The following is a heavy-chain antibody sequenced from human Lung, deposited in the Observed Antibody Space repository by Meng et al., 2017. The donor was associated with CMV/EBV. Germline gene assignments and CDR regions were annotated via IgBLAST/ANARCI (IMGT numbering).Heavy chain of an antibody. CDR1: GFTFSSFS. V-gene: IGHV3-21*05. CDR2: ISSPSSFI. Sequence: GGSXRLSCAASGFTFSSFSMNWVRQAPGKGLEWVSYISSPSSFIEYADSDKGRFTISSDNAKNSLYLQMNSRRVEDTAVYYCAGGRTGDWGQGTLVTVSS. D-gene: IGHD3-10*01. CDR3: AGGRTGD. J-gene: IGHJ4*02.